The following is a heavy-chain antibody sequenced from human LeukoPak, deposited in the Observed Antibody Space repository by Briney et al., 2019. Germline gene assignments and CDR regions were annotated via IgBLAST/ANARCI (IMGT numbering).Heavy chain of an antibody. CDR2: IGYSGSDI. D-gene: IGHD2-8*02. V-gene: IGHV3-30*02. J-gene: IGHJ4*02. CDR1: GFTFSSFG. CDR3: ARDLTERKYYIAF. Sequence: PGGSLRLSCAASGFTFSSFGMHWVRQAPGEGLEWVAYIGYSGSDIYYADSVKGRFTISRDNSKNTVHLQLSSLRAADRALYSCARDLTERKYYIAFWGQGTLVTVSS.